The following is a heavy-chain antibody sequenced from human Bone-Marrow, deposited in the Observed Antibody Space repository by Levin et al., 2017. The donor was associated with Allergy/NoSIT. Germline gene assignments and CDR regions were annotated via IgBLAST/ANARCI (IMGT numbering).Heavy chain of an antibody. Sequence: GSLRLSCTVSGGSISSSSYYWGWIRKPPGKGLEWIGNIYYSGSTYYNDSLRSRLTISVDTSKNQFSLKLSSVTAADAAVYYCARLPVATMMIDYWGQGTLVTVPS. CDR3: ARLPVATMMIDY. V-gene: IGHV4-39*01. CDR1: GGSISSSSYY. CDR2: IYYSGST. D-gene: IGHD5-12*01. J-gene: IGHJ4*02.